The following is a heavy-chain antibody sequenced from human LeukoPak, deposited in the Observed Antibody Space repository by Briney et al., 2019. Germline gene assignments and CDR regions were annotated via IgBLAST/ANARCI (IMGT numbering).Heavy chain of an antibody. Sequence: GGSLRLSCAASGLTFSSYAMSWVRQAPGRGQEWVSAISGSGGSTYYADSVKGRFTISRDNSKNTLYLQMNSLRAEDTAVYYCAKESVRGVAPFDYWGQGTLVTVSS. V-gene: IGHV3-23*01. D-gene: IGHD3-10*01. CDR1: GLTFSSYA. J-gene: IGHJ4*02. CDR3: AKESVRGVAPFDY. CDR2: ISGSGGST.